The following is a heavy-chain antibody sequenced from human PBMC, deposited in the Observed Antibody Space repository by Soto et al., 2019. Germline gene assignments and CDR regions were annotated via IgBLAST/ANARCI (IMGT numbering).Heavy chain of an antibody. Sequence: SETLSLTCAVYGGSFSGYYWSWIRQPPGKGLEWIGEINHSGSTNYNPSLKSRVTISVDTSKNQFSLKLSSVTAADTAVYYCARDLGRIDGSWYYYYGMDVWGQGTTVTVSS. CDR3: ARDLGRIDGSWYYYYGMDV. J-gene: IGHJ6*02. CDR2: INHSGST. CDR1: GGSFSGYY. V-gene: IGHV4-34*01. D-gene: IGHD6-13*01.